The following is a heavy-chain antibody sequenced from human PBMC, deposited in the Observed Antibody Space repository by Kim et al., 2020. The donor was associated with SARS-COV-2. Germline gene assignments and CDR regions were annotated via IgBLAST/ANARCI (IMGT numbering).Heavy chain of an antibody. CDR1: GGSFSGYY. CDR3: ARADRLVGATPDY. J-gene: IGHJ4*02. V-gene: IGHV4-34*01. CDR2: INHSGST. Sequence: SETLSLTCAVYGGSFSGYYWSWIRQPPGKGLEWIGEINHSGSTNYNPSLKSRITISVDTSKNQFSLKLSSVTAADTAVYYCARADRLVGATPDYWGQGTLVTVSS. D-gene: IGHD1-26*01.